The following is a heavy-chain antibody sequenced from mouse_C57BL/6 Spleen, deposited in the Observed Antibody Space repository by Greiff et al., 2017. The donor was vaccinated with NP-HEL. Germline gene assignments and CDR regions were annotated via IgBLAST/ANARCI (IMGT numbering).Heavy chain of an antibody. CDR1: GFSLTSYG. CDR2: IWGDGST. J-gene: IGHJ3*01. V-gene: IGHV2-3*01. Sequence: VQRVESGPGLVAPSQSLSITCTVSGFSLTSYGVSWVRQPPGKGLEWLGVIWGDGSTNYHSALISRLSISKDNSKSQVFLKLNSLQTDDTSTDYCAKPGDYDDGAWFAYWGQGTLVTVSA. D-gene: IGHD2-4*01. CDR3: AKPGDYDDGAWFAY.